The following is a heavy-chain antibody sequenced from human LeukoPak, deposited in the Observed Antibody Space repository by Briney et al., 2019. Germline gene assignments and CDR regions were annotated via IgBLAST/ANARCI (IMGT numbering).Heavy chain of an antibody. CDR1: GDSISTSSYY. V-gene: IGHV4-39*07. J-gene: IGHJ3*02. CDR3: ARDLEWLYPVLGDAFDI. CDR2: IYYSGST. D-gene: IGHD3-3*01. Sequence: SETLSLTCSVSGDSISTSSYYWGWIRQPPGKGLEWIGTIYYSGSTYYNPSLTSRVTISGDTSKNQFSLKLSSVTAADTAVYYCARDLEWLYPVLGDAFDIWGQGTMVTVSS.